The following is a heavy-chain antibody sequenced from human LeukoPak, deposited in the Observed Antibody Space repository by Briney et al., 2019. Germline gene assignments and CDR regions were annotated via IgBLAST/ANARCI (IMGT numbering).Heavy chain of an antibody. D-gene: IGHD3-3*01. V-gene: IGHV4-39*01. J-gene: IGHJ5*02. CDR2: IYYSGST. CDR3: ARRYDFWSAIDP. Sequence: PSETLSLTCTVSGGSISSSSYYWGWIRQPPGKGLEWIGSIYYSGSTYYNPSLKSRVTISVDTSKNQFSLKLSSVTAADTAVYYCARRYDFWSAIDPWGQGTLVTVSS. CDR1: GGSISSSSYY.